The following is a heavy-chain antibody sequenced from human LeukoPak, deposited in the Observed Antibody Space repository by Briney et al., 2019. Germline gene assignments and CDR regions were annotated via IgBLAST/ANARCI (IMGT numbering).Heavy chain of an antibody. CDR1: GYTFTSYG. CDR2: ISAYNGNT. J-gene: IGHJ4*02. V-gene: IGHV1-18*01. Sequence: ASVKVSCKASGYTFTSYGISWVRQAPGQGLEWMGWISAYNGNTNYAQKLQGRVTMTTDTSTSTAYMELRSLRSDDTAVYYCARDLDSSYYYDSSGPFDWGQGTLVTVSS. CDR3: ARDLDSSYYYDSSGPFD. D-gene: IGHD3-22*01.